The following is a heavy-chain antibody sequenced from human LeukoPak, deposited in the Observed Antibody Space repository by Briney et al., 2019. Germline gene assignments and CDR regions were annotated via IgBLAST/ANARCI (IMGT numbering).Heavy chain of an antibody. CDR1: GFTFSSYG. CDR3: AKARLRAGDPIAY. CDR2: ISYDGSNK. J-gene: IGHJ4*02. D-gene: IGHD2-21*02. Sequence: PGRSLRLSCAASGFTFSSYGMHWVRQAPGKGLEWVAVISYDGSNKYYADSVKGRFTISRDNSKNTLYLQMNSLRAEDTAVYYCAKARLRAGDPIAYWGQGTLVTVSS. V-gene: IGHV3-30*18.